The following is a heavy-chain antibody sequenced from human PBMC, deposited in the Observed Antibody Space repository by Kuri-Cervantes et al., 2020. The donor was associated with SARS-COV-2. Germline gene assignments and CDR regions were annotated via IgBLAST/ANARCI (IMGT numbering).Heavy chain of an antibody. V-gene: IGHV3-7*01. Sequence: GGSLRLSCGVSGFPFSEYAMTWVRQAPGKGLEWVANINQDGSEEFYVESVKGRFTISRDNARNSLYLQMNSLRAEDTALYYCAGEVVVNYNMDVWGQGTTVTVSS. J-gene: IGHJ6*02. CDR3: AGEVVVNYNMDV. D-gene: IGHD2-21*01. CDR1: GFPFSEYA. CDR2: INQDGSEE.